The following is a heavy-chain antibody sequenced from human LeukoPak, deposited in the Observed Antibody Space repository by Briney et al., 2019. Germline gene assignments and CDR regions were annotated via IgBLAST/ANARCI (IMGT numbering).Heavy chain of an antibody. Sequence: GGSLRLSWAASGFTFSNYAMSWVRQAPGRGLEWVSAISGRGDKTYHADSVKGRFTISRDNSRNTLSLQVNSLRAEDTAVYYCAKDTSAWWYHRAYMDVWGKGTTVTVSS. V-gene: IGHV3-23*01. CDR3: AKDTSAWWYHRAYMDV. CDR1: GFTFSNYA. J-gene: IGHJ6*03. D-gene: IGHD2-15*01. CDR2: ISGRGDKT.